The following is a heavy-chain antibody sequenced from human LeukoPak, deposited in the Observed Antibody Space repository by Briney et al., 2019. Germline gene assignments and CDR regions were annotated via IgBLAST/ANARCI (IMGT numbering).Heavy chain of an antibody. V-gene: IGHV7-4-1*02. J-gene: IGHJ6*03. CDR3: ARAPPPYSSSWYYYYYYYMDV. CDR2: INTNTGNP. Sequence: ASVKVSCKASGYTFTSYAMNWVRQAPGQGLEWMGWINTNTGNPTYAQGFTGWFVFSLDTSVSTAYLQISSLKAEDTAVYYCARAPPPYSSSWYYYYYYYMDVWGKGTTVTVSS. CDR1: GYTFTSYA. D-gene: IGHD6-13*01.